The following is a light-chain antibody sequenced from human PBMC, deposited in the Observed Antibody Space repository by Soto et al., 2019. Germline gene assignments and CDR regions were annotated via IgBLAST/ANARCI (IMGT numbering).Light chain of an antibody. J-gene: IGLJ1*01. CDR1: RTDVDGHDY. CDR2: DVH. V-gene: IGLV2-14*03. Sequence: QSVLTQPASVSGSPGQSITISCTGARTDVDGHDYVSWYQQHPGQAPKLIIFDVHNRPSGVSSRFSGSKSRVTASLTSCGLRAEDDGDYYRSSCTASTPFYVFATGTKVTVL. CDR3: SSCTASTPFYV.